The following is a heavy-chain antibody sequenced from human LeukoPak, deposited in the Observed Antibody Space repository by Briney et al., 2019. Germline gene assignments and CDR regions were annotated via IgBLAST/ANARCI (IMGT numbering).Heavy chain of an antibody. Sequence: GGSLRLSCAASGFTFSSYSMNWVRQAPGKGLEWVSSISSSSSYIYYADSVKGRFTISRDNSKNTLYLQMNSLRAEDTAVYYCAKIVDYYDSSGYHKEDYWGQGTLVTVSS. D-gene: IGHD3-22*01. V-gene: IGHV3-21*04. CDR3: AKIVDYYDSSGYHKEDY. CDR2: ISSSSSYI. J-gene: IGHJ4*02. CDR1: GFTFSSYS.